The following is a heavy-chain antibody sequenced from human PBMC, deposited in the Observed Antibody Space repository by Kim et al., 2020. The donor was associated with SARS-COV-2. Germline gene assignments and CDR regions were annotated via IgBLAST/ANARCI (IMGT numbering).Heavy chain of an antibody. CDR3: ARVLSYYDSSGYIY. Sequence: ADNVKGRITTSRDNSKNTLYLHMNSLRAEDTAMYYCARVLSYYDSSGYIYWGQGTLVTVSS. J-gene: IGHJ4*02. D-gene: IGHD3-22*01. V-gene: IGHV3-74*01.